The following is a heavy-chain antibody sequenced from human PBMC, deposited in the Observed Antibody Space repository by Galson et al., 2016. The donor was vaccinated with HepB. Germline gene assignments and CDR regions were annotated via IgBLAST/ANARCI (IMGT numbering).Heavy chain of an antibody. CDR2: ISGSGAST. CDR3: ARAGSSWYFDY. J-gene: IGHJ4*02. V-gene: IGHV3-23*01. D-gene: IGHD6-13*01. CDR1: GFTFSNYD. Sequence: SLRLSCAASGFTFSNYDMSWVRQAPGRGLEWVSGISGSGASTTYADSVKGRFTISRDNSKNALHLQMNSLRAEDTAMYFCARAGSSWYFDYWGQGTLVTVS.